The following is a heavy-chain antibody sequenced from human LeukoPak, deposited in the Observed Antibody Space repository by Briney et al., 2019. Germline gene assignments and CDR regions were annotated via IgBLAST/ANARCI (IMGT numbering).Heavy chain of an antibody. V-gene: IGHV4-59*08. Sequence: SETLSLTCTVSGGSISNYYWSWIRQPPGKGLEWIGYIYSSGSTHYNPSLKSRVTISVGTSKNQFSLKLSSVTAADTALYYRARHTYYSDSSGYYGWFDPWGQGTLVTVSS. J-gene: IGHJ5*02. CDR2: IYSSGST. D-gene: IGHD3-22*01. CDR1: GGSISNYY. CDR3: ARHTYYSDSSGYYGWFDP.